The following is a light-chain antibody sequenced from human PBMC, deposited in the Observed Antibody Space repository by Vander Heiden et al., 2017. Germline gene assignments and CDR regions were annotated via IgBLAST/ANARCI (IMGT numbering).Light chain of an antibody. CDR3: QQYYSTPQT. J-gene: IGKJ1*01. CDR2: SAS. Sequence: DIVMTQSPDSLDVSLGERDTINCKSSHPVLYSSTYTHYLAWYQQKSGQPPRLLIHSASTRESGVPDRFSGSGSGTDFTLSISSLQAEDVAVYYCQQYYSTPQTFGQGTKVEIK. CDR1: HPVLYSSTYTHY. V-gene: IGKV4-1*01.